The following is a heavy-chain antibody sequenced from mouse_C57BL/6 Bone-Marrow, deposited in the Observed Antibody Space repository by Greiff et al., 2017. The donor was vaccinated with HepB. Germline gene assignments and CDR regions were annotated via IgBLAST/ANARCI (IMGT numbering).Heavy chain of an antibody. CDR2: IRLKSDNYAT. Sequence: EVKLQESGGGLVQPGGSMKLSCVASGFTFSNYWMNWVRQSPEKGLEWVAQIRLKSDNYATHYAESVKGRFTISRDDSKSSVYLQMNNLRAEDTGMYYCTYGSSYEDAMDYWGQGTSVTVSS. J-gene: IGHJ4*01. CDR3: TYGSSYEDAMDY. V-gene: IGHV6-3*01. CDR1: GFTFSNYW. D-gene: IGHD1-1*01.